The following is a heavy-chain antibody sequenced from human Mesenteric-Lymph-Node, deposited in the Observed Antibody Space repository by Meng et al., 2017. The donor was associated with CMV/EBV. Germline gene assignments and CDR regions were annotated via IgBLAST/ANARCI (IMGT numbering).Heavy chain of an antibody. CDR3: ARDLPVAAADY. CDR1: GFTFSSYA. Sequence: GGSLRLSCAASGFTFSSYAMSWVRQAPGKGLEWVSFISRSGSPVYYADSVKGRFTISRDNAKNSLYLQMNSLRAEDTALYYCARDLPVAAADYWGQGTLVTVSS. D-gene: IGHD6-13*01. J-gene: IGHJ4*02. CDR2: ISRSGSPV. V-gene: IGHV3-48*03.